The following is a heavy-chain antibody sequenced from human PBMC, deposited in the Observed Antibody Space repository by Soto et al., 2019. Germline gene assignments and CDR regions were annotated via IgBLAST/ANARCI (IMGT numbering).Heavy chain of an antibody. Sequence: QVQLQQWGAGLLKPSETLSLTCAVYGGSFSGYYWSWIRQPPGKGLEWIGEINHSGSTNYNPSLKSRVTISVDTSKNQFSLKLSSVTAADTAVYYCASERFEELGFDYWGQGTLVTVSS. CDR3: ASERFEELGFDY. V-gene: IGHV4-34*01. CDR2: INHSGST. CDR1: GGSFSGYY. D-gene: IGHD3-10*01. J-gene: IGHJ4*02.